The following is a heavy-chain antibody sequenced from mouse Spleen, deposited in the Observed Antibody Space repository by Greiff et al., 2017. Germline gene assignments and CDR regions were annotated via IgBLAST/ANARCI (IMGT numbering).Heavy chain of an antibody. D-gene: IGHD2-2*01. V-gene: IGHV2-2*01. CDR3: ARTGGYDEFAY. J-gene: IGHJ3*01. CDR1: GFSLTSYG. CDR2: IWSGGST. Sequence: QVQLKQSGPGLVQPSQSLSITCTVSGFSLTSYGVHWVRQSPGKGLEWLGVIWSGGSTDYNAAFISRLSISKDNSKSQVFFKMNSLQADDTAIYYCARTGGYDEFAYWGQGTLVTVSA.